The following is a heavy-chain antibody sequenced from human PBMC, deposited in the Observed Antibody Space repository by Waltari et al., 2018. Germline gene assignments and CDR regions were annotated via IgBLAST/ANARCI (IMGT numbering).Heavy chain of an antibody. J-gene: IGHJ4*02. CDR1: GGTFSSYS. CDR2: IIPIFGTA. Sequence: VQLVQSGAEVKKPGSSVTVSCKASGGTFSSYSIRWVRQSPGQGLEWMGRIIPIFGTANYAQKFQGRVTITADESTSTAYMELSSLRSEDTAVYYCASSHYYDSSGSYYFDYWGQGTLVTVSS. V-gene: IGHV1-69*15. D-gene: IGHD3-22*01. CDR3: ASSHYYDSSGSYYFDY.